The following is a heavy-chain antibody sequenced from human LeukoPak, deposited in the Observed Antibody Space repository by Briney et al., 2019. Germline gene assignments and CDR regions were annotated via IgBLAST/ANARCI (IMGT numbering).Heavy chain of an antibody. V-gene: IGHV4-39*02. J-gene: IGHJ4*02. CDR3: ARQYYDSSGYYYGD. CDR1: GGSISSNSYY. Sequence: SETLSLTCSVSGGSISSNSYYWGWIRQPPGKGLEWIGSMYNSGSTYYNPSLKSRVTVSVETSKNHFSLKLSSVTAADTAVYYCARQYYDSSGYYYGDWGQGTLATVSS. CDR2: MYNSGST. D-gene: IGHD3-22*01.